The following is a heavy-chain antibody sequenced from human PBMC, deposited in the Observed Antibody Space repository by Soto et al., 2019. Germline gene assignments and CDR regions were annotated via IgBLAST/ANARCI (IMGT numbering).Heavy chain of an antibody. CDR3: ARDVI. CDR1: GFTFSNFW. V-gene: IGHV3-7*05. Sequence: EVKLVESGGGLVQRGGSLRLSCAASGFTFSNFWMSWVRQAPGEGLERVASIKPDGSERDYVDAVRGRFTISRDNAKNSLYLQMNSLRADDTAFYYCARDVIWGQGSLVSVSS. CDR2: IKPDGSER. J-gene: IGHJ4*02.